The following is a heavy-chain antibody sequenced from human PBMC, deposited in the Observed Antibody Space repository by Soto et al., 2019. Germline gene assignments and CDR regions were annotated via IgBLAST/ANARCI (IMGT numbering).Heavy chain of an antibody. CDR1: GGTFSSYA. CDR3: ATRSSSAPDTAMVTVVAFDI. V-gene: IGHV1-69*13. D-gene: IGHD5-18*01. Sequence: SVKVSCKASGGTFSSYAISWVRQAPGQGLEWMGGIIPIFGTANYAQKFQGRVTITADESTSTAYMELSSLRSEDTAVYYCATRSSSAPDTAMVTVVAFDIWGQGAMVTVSS. CDR2: IIPIFGTA. J-gene: IGHJ3*02.